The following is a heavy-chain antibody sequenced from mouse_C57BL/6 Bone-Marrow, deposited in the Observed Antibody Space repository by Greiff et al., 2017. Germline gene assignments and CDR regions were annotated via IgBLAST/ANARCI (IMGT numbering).Heavy chain of an antibody. V-gene: IGHV5-4*01. CDR1: GFTFSSYA. CDR3: ARDGYYAMDY. CDR2: ISDGGSYT. Sequence: EVKLMESGGGLVKPGGSLKLSCAASGFTFSSYAMSWVRQTQEKRLEWVATISDGGSYTYYPDNVKGRFTISRDNAKNNLYLQMSHLKSEDTAMYYCARDGYYAMDYWGQGTSVTVSS. J-gene: IGHJ4*01.